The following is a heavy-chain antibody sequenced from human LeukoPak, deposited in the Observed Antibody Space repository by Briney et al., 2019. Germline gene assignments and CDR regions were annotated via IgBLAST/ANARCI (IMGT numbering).Heavy chain of an antibody. CDR2: IRDKVYGGTA. J-gene: IGHJ4*02. V-gene: IGHV3-49*04. CDR1: GFSFGDYA. Sequence: GGPLRLSCVRAGFSFGDYAVSGGRPPSEGGLGRGVFIRDKVYGGTADYGPSVTGRFSLSRNDPKSNAYLQMNSLKPEDTAVYFCTRKMKGGGGWLLDYGGEGSLVTVSS. D-gene: IGHD6-19*01. CDR3: TRKMKGGGGWLLDY.